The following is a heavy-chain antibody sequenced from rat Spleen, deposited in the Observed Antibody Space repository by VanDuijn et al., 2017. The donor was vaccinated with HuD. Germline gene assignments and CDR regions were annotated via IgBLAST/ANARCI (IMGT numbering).Heavy chain of an antibody. Sequence: EVQLVESGGDLVQPGRSVRLSCAASGFTFSDYTMAWVRQAPKKGLEWVAAIVDDGSNTFYRDSVKGRFTISRDNAKSTLYLQVDSLRSEDTAIYYCARPTTGIPFNYWGQGVMVTVSS. J-gene: IGHJ2*01. V-gene: IGHV5-7*01. D-gene: IGHD1-9*01. CDR1: GFTFSDYT. CDR3: ARPTTGIPFNY. CDR2: IVDDGSNT.